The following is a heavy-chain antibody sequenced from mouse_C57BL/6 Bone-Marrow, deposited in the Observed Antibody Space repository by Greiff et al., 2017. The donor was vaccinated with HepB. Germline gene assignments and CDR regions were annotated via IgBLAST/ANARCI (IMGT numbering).Heavy chain of an antibody. CDR3: AISFPYYYAMDY. D-gene: IGHD1-1*02. Sequence: QVQLQQPGAELVKPGASVKMSCKASGYTFTSYWITWVKQRPGQGLEWIGDIYPGSGSTNYNEKFKSKATLTVDTSSSTAYMQLSSLTSEDSAVYYCAISFPYYYAMDYWGQGTTLTVSS. V-gene: IGHV1-55*01. CDR2: IYPGSGST. CDR1: GYTFTSYW. J-gene: IGHJ2*01.